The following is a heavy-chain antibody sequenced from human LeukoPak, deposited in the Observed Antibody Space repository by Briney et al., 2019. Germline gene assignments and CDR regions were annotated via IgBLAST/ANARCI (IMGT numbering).Heavy chain of an antibody. Sequence: SETLSLTCTVSGGSISGYYWSWIRQPPGKGLEWIGYIYYSGSTNYNPSLKSRVTISVDTSKNQFSLKLSSVTAADTAVYYCARGRSSGLDYWGQGTLVTVSS. CDR2: IYYSGST. D-gene: IGHD6-19*01. J-gene: IGHJ4*02. V-gene: IGHV4-59*01. CDR3: ARGRSSGLDY. CDR1: GGSISGYY.